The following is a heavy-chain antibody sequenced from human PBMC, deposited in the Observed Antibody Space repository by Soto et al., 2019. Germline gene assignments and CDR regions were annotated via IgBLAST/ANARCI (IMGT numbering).Heavy chain of an antibody. J-gene: IGHJ4*02. CDR1: GFTFSSYA. V-gene: IGHV3-23*01. Sequence: GGSLRLSCAASGFTFSSYAMVWVRQGPGKGLEWVAVVSIGGSTHYADSVRGRFTISRDNSKNTLSLQMNSLTAEDTAVYFCAKRRGAGGHFDYWGQGALVTVSS. CDR2: VSIGGST. D-gene: IGHD2-15*01. CDR3: AKRRGAGGHFDY.